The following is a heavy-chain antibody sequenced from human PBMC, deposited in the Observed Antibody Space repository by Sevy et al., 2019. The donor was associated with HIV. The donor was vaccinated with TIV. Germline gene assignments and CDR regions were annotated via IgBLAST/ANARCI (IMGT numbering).Heavy chain of an antibody. V-gene: IGHV4-31*03. D-gene: IGHD3-22*01. J-gene: IGHJ4*02. Sequence: TLSLTCSVSGVSISNGGNYWAWVRQHPGKGLEWIGSIFYSGATFYNPSLEGRLSISVDTSENLLSLRLSSVTAADTAVYFCARIFRAPYYYNTSGYYRNWGQGTQVTVSS. CDR2: IFYSGAT. CDR3: ARIFRAPYYYNTSGYYRN. CDR1: GVSISNGGNY.